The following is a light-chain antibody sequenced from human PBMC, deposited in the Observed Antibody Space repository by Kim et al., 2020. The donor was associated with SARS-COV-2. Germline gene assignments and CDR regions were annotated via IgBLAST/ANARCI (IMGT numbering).Light chain of an antibody. Sequence: AYVGDTVTVTCQASQDVSDSLNWYQQKPGRAPNLLIYDASNLETGVPSRFSGRGSGTDFSFTISSLQPDDIATYYCQQYHNLPITFGQGTRLEIK. V-gene: IGKV1-33*01. J-gene: IGKJ5*01. CDR3: QQYHNLPIT. CDR1: QDVSDS. CDR2: DAS.